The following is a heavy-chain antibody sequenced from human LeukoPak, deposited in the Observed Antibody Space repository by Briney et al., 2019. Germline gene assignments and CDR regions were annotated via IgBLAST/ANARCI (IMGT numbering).Heavy chain of an antibody. Sequence: PSETLSLTCTVSGGSISSYYWSWIRQPPGKGLEWIGYIYYSGSTNYNPSLKSRVTISVDTSKNQFSLKLSSVTAADTAVYYCARGPGYSDILQYYYGMDVWGKGTTVTVSS. CDR1: GGSISSYY. CDR3: ARGPGYSDILQYYYGMDV. V-gene: IGHV4-59*01. J-gene: IGHJ6*04. CDR2: IYYSGST. D-gene: IGHD3-9*01.